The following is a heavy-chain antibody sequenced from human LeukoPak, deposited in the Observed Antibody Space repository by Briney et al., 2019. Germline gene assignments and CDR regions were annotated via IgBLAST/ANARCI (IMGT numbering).Heavy chain of an antibody. CDR2: ISWNSGSI. Sequence: PGGSLRLSCAASGFTFDDYAMRWVRHVPGKGLEWGSGISWNSGSIGYANSVKGRFTISRDNAKNSLYLQMNSLRAEDTALYYCAKDTDSSGWYGDWGQGTLVTVSS. D-gene: IGHD6-19*01. CDR1: GFTFDDYA. J-gene: IGHJ4*02. V-gene: IGHV3-9*01. CDR3: AKDTDSSGWYGD.